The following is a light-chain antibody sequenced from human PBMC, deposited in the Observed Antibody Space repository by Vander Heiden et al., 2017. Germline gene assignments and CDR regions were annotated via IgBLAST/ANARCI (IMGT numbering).Light chain of an antibody. CDR2: GAS. Sequence: DIQISQPPSSLSAFVGDRVIITCRASQSISSYLNWYQHKSGKAPTLLIHGASNLESGVPSRFSGSGSGTDFTLTISSLQPEDFATYFCQQSYSTLGTFGEGTKVEI. J-gene: IGKJ4*01. V-gene: IGKV1-39*01. CDR3: QQSYSTLGT. CDR1: QSISSY.